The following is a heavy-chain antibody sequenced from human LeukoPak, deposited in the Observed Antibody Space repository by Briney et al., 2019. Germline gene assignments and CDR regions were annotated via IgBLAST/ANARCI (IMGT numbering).Heavy chain of an antibody. D-gene: IGHD1-26*01. CDR3: ARDPSYIVGASPFDY. CDR1: GFTVSGNY. J-gene: IGHJ4*02. V-gene: IGHV3-66*02. CDR2: IYSGGST. Sequence: PGGSLRLSCAASGFTVSGNYMSWVRQAPGKGLEWVSVIYSGGSTYYADSVKGRFTISRDNSKNTLYLQMNSLRAEDTAVYYCARDPSYIVGASPFDYWGQGTLVTVSS.